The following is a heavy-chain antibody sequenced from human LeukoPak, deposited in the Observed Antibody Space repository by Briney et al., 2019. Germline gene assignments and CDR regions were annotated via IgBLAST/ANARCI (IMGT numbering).Heavy chain of an antibody. CDR1: GFTFSSYA. Sequence: GGSLRLSCAASGFTFSSYAMHWVRQAPGKGLEWVAVISYDGSNKYSADSVKGRFTISRDNSKNTLYLQMNSLRAEDTAVYYCARDQIHSSTSCLDYWGQGTLVTVSS. CDR3: ARDQIHSSTSCLDY. J-gene: IGHJ4*02. V-gene: IGHV3-30*04. CDR2: ISYDGSNK. D-gene: IGHD2-2*01.